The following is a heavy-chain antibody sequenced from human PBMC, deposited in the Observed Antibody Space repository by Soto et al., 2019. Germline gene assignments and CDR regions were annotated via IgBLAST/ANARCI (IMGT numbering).Heavy chain of an antibody. D-gene: IGHD3-16*02. Sequence: PSETLSLTCTVSGASITGSSYWSWIRQPAGKGLEWIGRFSLSGTTNYNPSLKSRVTMSVDTSKNQFSLKLSSVTAADTAVYYCARDRDYYDYVWGSYRYTSVGFDYWGQGTLVTVSS. V-gene: IGHV4-4*07. CDR1: GASITGSSY. J-gene: IGHJ4*02. CDR3: ARDRDYYDYVWGSYRYTSVGFDY. CDR2: FSLSGTT.